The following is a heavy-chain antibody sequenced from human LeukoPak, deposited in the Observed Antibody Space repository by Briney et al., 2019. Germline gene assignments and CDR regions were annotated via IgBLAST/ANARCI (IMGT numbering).Heavy chain of an antibody. D-gene: IGHD3-10*01. J-gene: IGHJ4*02. CDR1: GLTFSKTW. Sequence: GGSLRLSCAASGLTFSKTWMNWVRQAPGRELEWVGRIQSKTDGGTTEYAAPVKGRFTISRDDSKTTLYLQMNSLKTEDTAVYYCATLTVRGVINIWGKGTLVTVSS. CDR2: IQSKTDGGTT. CDR3: ATLTVRGVINI. V-gene: IGHV3-15*01.